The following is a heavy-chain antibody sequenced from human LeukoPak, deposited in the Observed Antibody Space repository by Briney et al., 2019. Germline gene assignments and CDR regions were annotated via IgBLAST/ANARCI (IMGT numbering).Heavy chain of an antibody. CDR1: GFTFSSYT. J-gene: IGHJ4*02. CDR2: VSSSSSNI. V-gene: IGHV3-48*02. Sequence: HSGGSLRLSCAASGFTFSSYTMNWVRQAPGKGLEWISCVSSSSSNIYYADSVKGRFTISRDKAKNSLYLQMNSLRDEDTAVYYCARDFRFAVDYWGQGTLVTVSS. CDR3: ARDFRFAVDY.